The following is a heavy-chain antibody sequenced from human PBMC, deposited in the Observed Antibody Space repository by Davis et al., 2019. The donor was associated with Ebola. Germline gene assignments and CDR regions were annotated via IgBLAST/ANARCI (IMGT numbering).Heavy chain of an antibody. Sequence: ASVKVSCKASGYTFTSYGISWVRQAPGQGLEWMGWINPNSGGTNYAQKFQGWVTMTRDTSISTAYMELSSLRSEDTAVYYCASRVEEYCTGGVCYTDYWGQGTLVTVSS. D-gene: IGHD2-8*02. CDR2: INPNSGGT. J-gene: IGHJ4*02. CDR3: ASRVEEYCTGGVCYTDY. CDR1: GYTFTSYG. V-gene: IGHV1-2*04.